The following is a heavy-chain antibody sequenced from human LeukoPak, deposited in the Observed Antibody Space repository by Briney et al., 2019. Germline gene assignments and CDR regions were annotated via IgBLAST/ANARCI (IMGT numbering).Heavy chain of an antibody. J-gene: IGHJ4*02. Sequence: ASVKVSCKASGYTFTSYDINWVRQATGQGLEWMGWMNPNSGNTGYAQKFQGRVTMTRNTSISTAYMELSSLRSEDTAVYYCARGLTTRFGELFGYWGQGTLVTVSS. CDR1: GYTFTSYD. CDR2: MNPNSGNT. CDR3: ARGLTTRFGELFGY. V-gene: IGHV1-8*01. D-gene: IGHD3-10*01.